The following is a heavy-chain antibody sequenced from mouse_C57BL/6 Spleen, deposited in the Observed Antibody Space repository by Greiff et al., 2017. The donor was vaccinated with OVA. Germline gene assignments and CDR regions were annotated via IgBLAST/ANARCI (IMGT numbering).Heavy chain of an antibody. Sequence: VQLKESGGGLVKPGGSLKLSCAASGFTFSDYGIHWVRQAPEKGLEWVAYISSGSSTIYYADTVKGRFTISRDNAKNTLFLQMTSLRSEDTAMYYCARNWDGVDYWGQGTTLTVSS. CDR3: ARNWDGVDY. V-gene: IGHV5-17*01. J-gene: IGHJ2*01. CDR2: ISSGSSTI. D-gene: IGHD4-1*01. CDR1: GFTFSDYG.